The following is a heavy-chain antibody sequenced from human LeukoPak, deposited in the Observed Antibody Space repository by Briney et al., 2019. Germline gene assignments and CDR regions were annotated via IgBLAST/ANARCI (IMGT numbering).Heavy chain of an antibody. CDR3: ARLRFGEFFDY. CDR2: IYTSGST. Sequence: PSESLSLTCTVSGGSISSYYWSWIRQPPGKGLEWIGYIYTSGSTNYNPSLKSRVTISVDTSKNQFSLKLSSVTAADTAVYYCARLRFGEFFDYWGQGTLVTVSS. D-gene: IGHD3-10*01. V-gene: IGHV4-4*09. J-gene: IGHJ4*02. CDR1: GGSISSYY.